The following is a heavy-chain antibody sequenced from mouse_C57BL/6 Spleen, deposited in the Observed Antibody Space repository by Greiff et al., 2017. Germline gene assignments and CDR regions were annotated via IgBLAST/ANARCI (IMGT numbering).Heavy chain of an antibody. V-gene: IGHV1-12*01. Sequence: QVQLQQSGAELVRPGASVKMSCKASGYTFTSYNMHWVKQTPRQGLEWIGTIYPGNGDTSYNQKFKGKATLTVDKSSSTGYMQLSSLTSEDAAFYVCARGDYGIDAMDYWGQGTSVTVSS. CDR3: ARGDYGIDAMDY. CDR1: GYTFTSYN. J-gene: IGHJ4*01. CDR2: IYPGNGDT. D-gene: IGHD1-1*01.